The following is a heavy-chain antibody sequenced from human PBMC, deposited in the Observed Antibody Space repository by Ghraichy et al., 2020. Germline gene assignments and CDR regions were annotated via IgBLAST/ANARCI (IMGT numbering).Heavy chain of an antibody. Sequence: SETLSLTCTVSGASTSLNYWTWIRQPPGKGLDWIGYVYYSGTTNYNPSLKSRVTISMDTSKKQFSLKLESVTAADTAVYYCARLRNTYYYVLDYWCQGSLVTVSS. CDR3: ARLRNTYYYVLDY. V-gene: IGHV4-59*08. CDR1: GASTSLNY. CDR2: VYYSGTT. J-gene: IGHJ4*02. D-gene: IGHD3-22*01.